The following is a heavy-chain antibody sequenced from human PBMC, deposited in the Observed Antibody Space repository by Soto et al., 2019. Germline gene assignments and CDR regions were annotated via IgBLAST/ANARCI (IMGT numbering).Heavy chain of an antibody. D-gene: IGHD2-2*02. CDR1: GYSFSTYD. J-gene: IGHJ5*02. CDR3: ARPYCDSTSCYTDWFDP. V-gene: IGHV1-8*01. Sequence: QVQLVQSGAEVKKPGASVKVSCKASGYSFSTYDINWVRQAAGQGLEWMGWVNPKSGNTDYAQRFRGRVTMTSNTSINTAYMELSALTPEDTAVYYCARPYCDSTSCYTDWFDPWGQGTLVTVS. CDR2: VNPKSGNT.